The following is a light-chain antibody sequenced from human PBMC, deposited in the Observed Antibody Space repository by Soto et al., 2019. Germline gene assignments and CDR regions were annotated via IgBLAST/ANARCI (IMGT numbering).Light chain of an antibody. CDR1: QNIGTW. CDR2: DAS. Sequence: GDRVTITCRASQNIGTWVAWYQQKPGKAPDLLIYDASTLESGVPSRFSGSGFGTEFTLTISSLQPGDLATYYCQQCGDSWSFGQGTKVDIK. CDR3: QQCGDSWS. V-gene: IGKV1-5*01. J-gene: IGKJ1*01.